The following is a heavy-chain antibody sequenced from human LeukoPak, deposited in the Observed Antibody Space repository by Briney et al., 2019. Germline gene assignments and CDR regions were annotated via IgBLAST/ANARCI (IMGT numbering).Heavy chain of an antibody. Sequence: ASVKVSCKASGYTFTSYGINWVRQAPGQGLEWMGWISDYNGNTNYAQKFQGRVTMTTDTSTSTAYMELRSLRSDDTAVYYCARVVDHDYHDYYADHWGQGTLVTVSS. CDR3: ARVVDHDYHDYYADH. J-gene: IGHJ4*02. CDR1: GYTFTSYG. CDR2: ISDYNGNT. D-gene: IGHD4-17*01. V-gene: IGHV1-18*01.